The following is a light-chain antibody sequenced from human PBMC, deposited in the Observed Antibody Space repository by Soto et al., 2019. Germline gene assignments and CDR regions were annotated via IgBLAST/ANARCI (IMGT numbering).Light chain of an antibody. J-gene: IGLJ1*01. Sequence: QSALTQPASVSGSPGQSITMSCTDVGFYGLVSWYQQHPGKVPKLTIYDVSKRPSGVSERFSGSKSGNTAYLTISALQADDEADYYCSLDAGSSIYVFGTGTKLTVL. CDR1: VGFYGL. CDR2: DVS. CDR3: SLDAGSSIYV. V-gene: IGLV2-23*02.